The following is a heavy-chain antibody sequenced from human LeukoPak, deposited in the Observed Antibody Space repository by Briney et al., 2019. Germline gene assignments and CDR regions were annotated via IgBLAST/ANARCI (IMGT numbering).Heavy chain of an antibody. CDR3: AKQLGYCSDGSCYFPY. CDR1: GFTFSGCG. V-gene: IGHV3-23*01. D-gene: IGHD2-15*01. CDR2: VRNNGGYT. Sequence: GGSLRLSCAASGFTFSGCGMSWVRHAPGKGREWVSAVRNNGGYTYYADSVQGRFTISRDNSQSTLGLQTNSLRAEDTAVYYCAKQLGYCSDGSCYFPYWGQGTLVTVSS. J-gene: IGHJ4*02.